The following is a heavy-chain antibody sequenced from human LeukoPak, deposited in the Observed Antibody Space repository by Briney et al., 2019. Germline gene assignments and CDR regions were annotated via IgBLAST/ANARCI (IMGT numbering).Heavy chain of an antibody. D-gene: IGHD6-19*01. CDR2: TYFMFKWYN. J-gene: IGHJ6*02. CDR1: GDSVSSNSVA. Sequence: SQTLSLTCAIAGDSVSSNSVAWNWIRQSPSRGLEWLGRTYFMFKWYNDYAVSVESRITISADTSRNQFSLQLNSVTPDDTAVYYCTRDNGWHKYYYGMDVWGQGTTVIVSS. CDR3: TRDNGWHKYYYGMDV. V-gene: IGHV6-1*01.